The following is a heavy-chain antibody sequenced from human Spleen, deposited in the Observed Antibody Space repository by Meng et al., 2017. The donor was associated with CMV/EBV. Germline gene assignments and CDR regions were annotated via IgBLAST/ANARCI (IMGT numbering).Heavy chain of an antibody. Sequence: KASALTVNNSAISWVRQAPGQGLEWMGGIIPFLGTSHYAQNFQGRLLITTDESTTTAYMELSSLKSEDTALYYCARTRGSYYASALDHWGQGTLVTVSS. CDR1: ALTVNNSA. J-gene: IGHJ4*02. CDR2: IIPFLGTS. CDR3: ARTRGSYYASALDH. D-gene: IGHD1-26*01. V-gene: IGHV1-69*05.